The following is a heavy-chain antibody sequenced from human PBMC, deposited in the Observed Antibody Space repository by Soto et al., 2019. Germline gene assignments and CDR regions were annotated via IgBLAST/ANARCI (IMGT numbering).Heavy chain of an antibody. CDR2: IYYSGST. D-gene: IGHD3-10*01. V-gene: IGHV4-59*01. CDR3: ARASLGGSGSSTFDY. Sequence: SETLSLTCTVSGGSISSYYWSWIRQPPGKGLEWIGYIYYSGSTNYNPSLKSRVTISVDTSKNQFSLKLSSVTAADTAVYYCARASLGGSGSSTFDYWGQGTLVTVSS. J-gene: IGHJ4*02. CDR1: GGSISSYY.